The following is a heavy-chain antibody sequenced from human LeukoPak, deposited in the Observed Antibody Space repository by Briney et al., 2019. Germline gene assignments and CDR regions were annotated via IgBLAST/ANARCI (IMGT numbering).Heavy chain of an antibody. V-gene: IGHV5-51*01. CDR3: ARDSGYESYYYGMDV. CDR1: GYIFTNNW. CDR2: IYPGDSDT. D-gene: IGHD5-12*01. J-gene: IGHJ6*02. Sequence: GESLKISCKGSGYIFTNNWIGWVRQMPGKGLEWMGIIYPGDSDTRYSPSFEGQVTISVDKSISTAYLQWSSLKASDTAMYYCARDSGYESYYYGMDVWGQGTTVTVSS.